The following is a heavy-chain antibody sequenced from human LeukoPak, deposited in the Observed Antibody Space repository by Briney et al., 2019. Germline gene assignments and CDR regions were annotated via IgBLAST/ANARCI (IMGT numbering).Heavy chain of an antibody. V-gene: IGHV3-73*01. D-gene: IGHD1-26*01. J-gene: IGHJ5*02. CDR3: TRDRGTYNCLDP. CDR2: IDRPAKSYAT. Sequence: PAGSLTLSCAASGFTLSDSAIHWVRQPPGPGQEWVGLIDRPAKSYATAYGASVGGRFTISRDDSKNTAYLQMDSLKTEDTALYYCTRDRGTYNCLDPWGQGTLVTVSS. CDR1: GFTLSDSA.